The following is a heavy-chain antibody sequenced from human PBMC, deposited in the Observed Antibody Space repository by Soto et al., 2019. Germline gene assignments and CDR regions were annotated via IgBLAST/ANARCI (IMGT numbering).Heavy chain of an antibody. CDR1: GFTFSNYN. J-gene: IGHJ4*02. Sequence: HPGGSLRLSCAASGFTFSNYNMNWVRQAPGKGLEWVSYISSGTTIIYYADSVKGRFTISRDKAKNSLYLQMNSLRDEDTAVYYCARDQYYYDSSGYSPFDYWGQGTLVTVSS. CDR2: ISSGTTII. CDR3: ARDQYYYDSSGYSPFDY. D-gene: IGHD3-22*01. V-gene: IGHV3-48*02.